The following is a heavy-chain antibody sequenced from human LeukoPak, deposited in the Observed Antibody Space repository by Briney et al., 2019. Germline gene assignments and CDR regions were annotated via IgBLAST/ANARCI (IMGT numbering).Heavy chain of an antibody. CDR1: GFTFSSYG. J-gene: IGHJ6*03. CDR2: IRYDGSNK. D-gene: IGHD3-10*01. Sequence: GGSLRLSCAASGFTFSSYGMHWVRQAPGKGLEWVAFIRYDGSNKYYADSVKGRFTISRDNSKNTLYLQMNSLRAEDTAAYYCAKTYYYGSGSPLYYMDVWGKGTTVTISS. V-gene: IGHV3-30*02. CDR3: AKTYYYGSGSPLYYMDV.